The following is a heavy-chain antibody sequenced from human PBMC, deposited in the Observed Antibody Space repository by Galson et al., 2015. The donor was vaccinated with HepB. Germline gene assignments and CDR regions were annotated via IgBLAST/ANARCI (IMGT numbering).Heavy chain of an antibody. J-gene: IGHJ6*01. CDR1: DYTFPIYG. Sequence: SVKVSCKASDYTFPIYGINWVRQAPGKGLEWMGWISAYNGNTNYAQKLQGRVTMTTDTDTSIAYMELRSLRSDDTAVYYCARSGYCSVGNCPTTLFYSFCVIHVCRHWTRVTVSP. D-gene: IGHD2-15*01. CDR3: ARSGYCSVGNCPTTLFYSFCVIHV. V-gene: IGHV1-18*01. CDR2: ISAYNGNT.